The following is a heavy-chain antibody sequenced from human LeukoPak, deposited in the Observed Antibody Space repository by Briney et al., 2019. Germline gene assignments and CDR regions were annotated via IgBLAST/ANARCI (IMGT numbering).Heavy chain of an antibody. D-gene: IGHD2-15*01. V-gene: IGHV4-39*01. J-gene: IGHJ4*02. Sequence: SETLSLTCTVSGGSISSGSYYWGWIRQPPGKGLEWIGSIYYSGSTYYNPSLKSRVTISVDTSKNQFSLKLSSVTAADTAVYYCARQGKDPAVLDYWGQGTLVTVSS. CDR1: GGSISSGSYY. CDR3: ARQGKDPAVLDY. CDR2: IYYSGST.